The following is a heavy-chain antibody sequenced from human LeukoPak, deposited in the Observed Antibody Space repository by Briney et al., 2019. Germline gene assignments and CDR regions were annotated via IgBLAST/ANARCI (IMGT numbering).Heavy chain of an antibody. CDR1: RYTFSSYW. J-gene: IGHJ4*02. CDR3: ARQNDFRLDY. D-gene: IGHD3-3*01. V-gene: IGHV5-51*01. Sequence: PGASLKISCQGSRYTFSSYWIGWVRQLPGKGLEWMGSIYPGDSDTRYSPSLQGQVTISVDTSIGTAYLQWSSLKASDTAIYYCARQNDFRLDYWGQGTLVTVSS. CDR2: IYPGDSDT.